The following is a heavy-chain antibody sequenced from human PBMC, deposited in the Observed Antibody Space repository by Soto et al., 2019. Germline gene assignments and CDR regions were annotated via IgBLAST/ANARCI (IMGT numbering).Heavy chain of an antibody. CDR1: GGSFSGYY. CDR2: INHSGST. J-gene: IGHJ4*02. Sequence: SETLSLTCAVYGGSFSGYYWSWIRQPPGKGLEWIGEINHSGSTNYNPPLKSRVTISVDTSKNQFSLKLSSVTAADTAVYYCARGRSSGYYDFWSGYYFDYWGQGTLVTVSS. V-gene: IGHV4-34*01. D-gene: IGHD3-3*01. CDR3: ARGRSSGYYDFWSGYYFDY.